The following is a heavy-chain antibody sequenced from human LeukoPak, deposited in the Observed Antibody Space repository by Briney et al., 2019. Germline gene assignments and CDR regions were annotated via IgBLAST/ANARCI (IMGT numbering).Heavy chain of an antibody. J-gene: IGHJ4*02. CDR3: ARLRGSGDFDY. CDR2: IYYSGST. CDR1: GGSISSYY. Sequence: PSETLSLTCTVSGGSISSYYWSWIRQPPGKGLGWIGYIYYSGSTNYNPSLKSRVTISVDTSKNQFSLKLSSVTAADTAVYYCARLRGSGDFDYWGQGTLVTVSS. D-gene: IGHD3-10*01. V-gene: IGHV4-59*08.